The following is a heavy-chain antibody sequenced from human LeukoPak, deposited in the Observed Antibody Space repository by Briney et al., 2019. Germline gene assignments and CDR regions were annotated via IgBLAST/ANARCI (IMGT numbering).Heavy chain of an antibody. CDR1: GYSFTSYW. J-gene: IGHJ4*02. CDR2: IYPGDSDT. D-gene: IGHD3-22*01. CDR3: ARGPARPYYYDSSGYYYHPPPGDY. Sequence: PGESLKISCKGSGYSFTSYWIGWVRQMPGKGLEWMGIIYPGDSDTRYSPSFQGQVTISADKSISTAYLQWSSLKASDTAMYYCARGPARPYYYDSSGYYYHPPPGDYWGQGTLVTVSS. V-gene: IGHV5-51*01.